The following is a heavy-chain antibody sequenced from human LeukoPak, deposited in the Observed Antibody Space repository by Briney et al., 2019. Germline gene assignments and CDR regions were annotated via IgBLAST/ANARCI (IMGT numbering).Heavy chain of an antibody. V-gene: IGHV4-59*01. J-gene: IGHJ4*02. CDR3: ARDGYSSGWYDY. CDR2: IHDSGST. D-gene: IGHD6-19*01. Sequence: SETLSLTCTVSGGSISSYYWIWLRQSPGKGLEWIGHIHDSGSTTYNPSLKSRVTISVGTSKNQFSLKLSSVTAADTAVYYCARDGYSSGWYDYWGQGTLVTVSS. CDR1: GGSISSYY.